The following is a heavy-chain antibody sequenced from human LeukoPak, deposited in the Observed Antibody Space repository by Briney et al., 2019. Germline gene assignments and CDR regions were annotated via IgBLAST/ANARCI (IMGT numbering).Heavy chain of an antibody. Sequence: KPSETLSLTCTASGGSISSSSYYWGWIRQPPGKGLEWIGNIYYGGSTYHNPSLKSRVTISVDTSKNQFSLKLNSVTAADTAVYYCARNNDGFDYWGQGTLVIVSS. J-gene: IGHJ4*02. D-gene: IGHD2-8*01. V-gene: IGHV4-39*01. CDR1: GGSISSSSYY. CDR2: IYYGGST. CDR3: ARNNDGFDY.